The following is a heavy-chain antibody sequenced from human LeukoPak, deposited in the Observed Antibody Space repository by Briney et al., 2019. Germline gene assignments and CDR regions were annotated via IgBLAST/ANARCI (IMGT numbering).Heavy chain of an antibody. D-gene: IGHD6-13*01. Sequence: GALRLSCAASGFTFSTYAMSWVRQAPGKGLEWVSDISGSGDSTHYADSVKGRFTISRDNSKNTLYLQMNSLRVEDTAVYYCAKGPPDSSNWYKRTEGWGQGTLVTVSS. CDR2: ISGSGDST. CDR3: AKGPPDSSNWYKRTEG. CDR1: GFTFSTYA. V-gene: IGHV3-23*01. J-gene: IGHJ4*02.